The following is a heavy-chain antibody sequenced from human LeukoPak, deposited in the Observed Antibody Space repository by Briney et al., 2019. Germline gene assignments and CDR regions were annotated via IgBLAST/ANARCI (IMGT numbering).Heavy chain of an antibody. V-gene: IGHV3-49*04. J-gene: IGHJ4*02. CDR3: TRGMATVVTPYF. Sequence: GGSLRLSCTTSGFTFGDYGMTWVRQAPGKGLEWVGFIRSQAYGGTTQYAASVKGRFTISRDDSKSIAYLQMNSLKTEDTAVYYCTRGMATVVTPYFWGQGTLVTVSS. CDR2: IRSQAYGGTT. D-gene: IGHD4-23*01. CDR1: GFTFGDYG.